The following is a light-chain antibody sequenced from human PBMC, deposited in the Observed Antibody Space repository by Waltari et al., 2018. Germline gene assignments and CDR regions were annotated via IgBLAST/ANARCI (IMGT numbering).Light chain of an antibody. V-gene: IGLV1-47*01. J-gene: IGLJ3*02. Sequence: QSVLTQPPSASGTPGQRVLIPCSGSSPNPGSNYVYWSQQIPGTAPKLLIYKNDQRPSGVPDRFSGSKSGTSASLAISGLRSEDEADYFCASWDGSLSGRVFGGGTKLTVL. CDR3: ASWDGSLSGRV. CDR1: SPNPGSNY. CDR2: KND.